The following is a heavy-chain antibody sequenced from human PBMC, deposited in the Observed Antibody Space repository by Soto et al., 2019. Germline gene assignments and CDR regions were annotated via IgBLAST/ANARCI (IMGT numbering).Heavy chain of an antibody. D-gene: IGHD3-22*01. CDR1: GGSISSSSYY. Sequence: SETLSLTCTVSGGSISSSSYYWGWIRQPPGKGLEWIGSIYYSGSTYYNPSLKSRVTISVDTSKNQFSLKLSSVTAADTAVYYCASQIYDSSGYCFDYWGQGTLVTVSS. V-gene: IGHV4-39*01. CDR2: IYYSGST. J-gene: IGHJ4*02. CDR3: ASQIYDSSGYCFDY.